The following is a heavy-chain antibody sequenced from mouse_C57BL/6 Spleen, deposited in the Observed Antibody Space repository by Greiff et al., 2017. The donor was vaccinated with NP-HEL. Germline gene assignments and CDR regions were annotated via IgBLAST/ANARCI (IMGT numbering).Heavy chain of an antibody. V-gene: IGHV5-4*01. CDR3: ARDRSAYSYFDV. J-gene: IGHJ1*03. CDR1: GFTFSSYA. Sequence: EVKVVESGGGLVKPGGSLKLSCAASGFTFSSYALSWVRQTPEKRLAWVATISDGGSYTYYPDNVKGRFTIARDNAKNNLYLEMSHLKSEDTAMYYCARDRSAYSYFDVWGTGTTVTVSS. D-gene: IGHD3-1*01. CDR2: ISDGGSYT.